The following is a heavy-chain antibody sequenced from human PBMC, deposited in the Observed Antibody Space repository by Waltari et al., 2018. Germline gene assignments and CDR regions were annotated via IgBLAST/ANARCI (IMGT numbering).Heavy chain of an antibody. Sequence: QVQLVQSGAEVKKPGASVKVSCKASGYTFTSYDINWVRQATGQGLEWMGWMNPNSGNTGYAQKFQGRVTMTRNTSISTAYMELSSLRSEDTAVYYCARGGAYDYVWGSYRYTAHPAFDYWGQGTLVTVSS. V-gene: IGHV1-8*01. CDR3: ARGGAYDYVWGSYRYTAHPAFDY. CDR1: GYTFTSYD. CDR2: MNPNSGNT. D-gene: IGHD3-16*02. J-gene: IGHJ4*02.